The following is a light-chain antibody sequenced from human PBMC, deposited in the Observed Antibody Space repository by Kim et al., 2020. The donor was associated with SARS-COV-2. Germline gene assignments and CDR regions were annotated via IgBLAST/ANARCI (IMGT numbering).Light chain of an antibody. CDR2: KAS. CDR1: QSISSW. V-gene: IGKV1-5*03. J-gene: IGKJ2*01. CDR3: QQYNSYVYT. Sequence: SASRGDRVTITCRASQSISSWLAWYQQKPGKAPKLLIYKASSLESGVPSRFSGSGSGTEFTLTISSLQPDDFATYYCQQYNSYVYTFGQGTKLEI.